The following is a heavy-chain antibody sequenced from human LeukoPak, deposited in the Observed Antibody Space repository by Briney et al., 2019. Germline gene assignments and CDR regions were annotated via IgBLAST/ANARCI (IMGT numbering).Heavy chain of an antibody. V-gene: IGHV3-48*03. CDR2: ISSSGSTI. Sequence: GGSPRLSCAASGFTFSSYEMNWVRQAPGKGLEWVSYISSSGSTIYYADSVKGRFTISRDNAKNSLYLQMNSLRAEDTAVYYCASGIAAAGPFDYWGQGTLVTVSS. CDR1: GFTFSSYE. J-gene: IGHJ4*02. D-gene: IGHD6-13*01. CDR3: ASGIAAAGPFDY.